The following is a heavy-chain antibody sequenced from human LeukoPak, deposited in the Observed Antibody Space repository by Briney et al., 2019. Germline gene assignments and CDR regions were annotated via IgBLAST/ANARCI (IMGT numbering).Heavy chain of an antibody. D-gene: IGHD4-11*01. CDR1: GSTFSSYA. Sequence: SVNVSCNSSGSTFSSYAISWERQAPGQGLERMGRIIPILGIANYTHKFQGRVTITADKSTSTAYMELSSLRSEDSAVYYCARWTTTYLDYWGQGTLVTVSS. J-gene: IGHJ4*02. CDR3: ARWTTTYLDY. V-gene: IGHV1-69*04. CDR2: IIPILGIA.